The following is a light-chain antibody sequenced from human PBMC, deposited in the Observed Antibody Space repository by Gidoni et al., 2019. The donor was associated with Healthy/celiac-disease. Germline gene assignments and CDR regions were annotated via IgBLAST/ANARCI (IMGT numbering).Light chain of an antibody. CDR3: AAWDDSLSGWV. V-gene: IGLV1-47*01. CDR2: RNN. Sequence: QSVLTHPPSASGPPGQRVPISCSGSSSNIGSNYVSWYQQLPGTAPKLLIYRNNQRPSGVPDRFSGSKSGTSASLAISGLRSEDEADYYCAAWDDSLSGWVFGGGTKLTVL. J-gene: IGLJ3*02. CDR1: SSNIGSNY.